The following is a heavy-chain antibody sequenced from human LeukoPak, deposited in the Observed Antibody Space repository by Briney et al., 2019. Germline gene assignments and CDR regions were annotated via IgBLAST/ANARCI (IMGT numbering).Heavy chain of an antibody. V-gene: IGHV1-2*06. CDR1: GYSFTVYF. D-gene: IGHD6-6*01. CDR2: INPKSGGT. J-gene: IGHJ4*02. CDR3: ARAGGGPIAARFDY. Sequence: GASVKVSCKTSGYSFTVYFIHWVRQARGQGLEWMGRINPKSGGTDYAQKFQDRVTMTRDTSISTVYMELSSLRSVDTAVYYCARAGGGPIAARFDYWGQGTLVTVSS.